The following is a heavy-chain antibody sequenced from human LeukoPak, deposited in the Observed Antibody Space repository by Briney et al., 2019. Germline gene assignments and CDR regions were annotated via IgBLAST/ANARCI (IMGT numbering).Heavy chain of an antibody. D-gene: IGHD5-12*01. Sequence: SETLSLTCTVSGASISSYYWSWIRQPAGKGLEWIGRIYVSGSTTYNPSLESRVTISLDTSKNQISLRLTSMTAADTAVYYCARVSGYDWESFYDYWGQGSLVTVSS. CDR3: ARVSGYDWESFYDY. CDR1: GASISSYY. V-gene: IGHV4-4*07. CDR2: IYVSGST. J-gene: IGHJ4*02.